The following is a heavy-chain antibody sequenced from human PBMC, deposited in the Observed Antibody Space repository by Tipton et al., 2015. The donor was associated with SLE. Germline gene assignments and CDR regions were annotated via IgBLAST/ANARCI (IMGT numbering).Heavy chain of an antibody. Sequence: SLRLSCSASGFTLSAYNMNWVRQAPGKGLEWVSYISSSTTTIYYADSVRGRFTVSRDNAKNSLYLQMNNLGAEATAVYYCSRAGAVRPPDYWGQXTLVTVSS. CDR3: SRAGAVRPPDY. J-gene: IGHJ4*02. CDR2: ISSSTTTI. D-gene: IGHD6-6*01. CDR1: GFTLSAYN. V-gene: IGHV3-48*01.